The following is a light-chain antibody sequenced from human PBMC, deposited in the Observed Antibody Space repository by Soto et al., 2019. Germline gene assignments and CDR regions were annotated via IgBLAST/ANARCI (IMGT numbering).Light chain of an antibody. Sequence: EIVLKQSPYTLSLPPGERATLSCWASHSVTTHLAWFQQRPGQTPRLLIYDASTRAPGIPARFSGRGSGADFTLTISSLEPEDFAVYYCQQRSDSITFGQGTRLEIK. V-gene: IGKV3-11*01. CDR1: HSVTTH. J-gene: IGKJ5*01. CDR2: DAS. CDR3: QQRSDSIT.